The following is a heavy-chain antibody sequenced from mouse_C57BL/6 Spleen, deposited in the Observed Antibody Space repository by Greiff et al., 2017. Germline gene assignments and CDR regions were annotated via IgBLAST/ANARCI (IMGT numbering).Heavy chain of an antibody. J-gene: IGHJ1*03. D-gene: IGHD1-1*02. CDR1: GFTFSSYA. V-gene: IGHV5-4*01. CDR3: ARERGGYWYFEV. Sequence: EVKLVESGGGLVKPGGSLKLSCAASGFTFSSYAMSWVRQTPEKRLEWVATISDGGSYTYYPDNVKGRFPISRDNAKNNLYLQMREMKSEDTDMYYCARERGGYWYFEVWGTGTTVTVSS. CDR2: ISDGGSYT.